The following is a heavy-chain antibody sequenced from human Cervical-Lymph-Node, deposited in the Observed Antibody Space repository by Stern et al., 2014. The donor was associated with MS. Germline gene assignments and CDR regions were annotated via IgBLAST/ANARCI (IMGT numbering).Heavy chain of an antibody. Sequence: VHLVESAAELKKPGSSVKVSCKASGGSLSTYTITWVRQAPGQGLEWMGRIIPALNVANYAQKFQGRLTITADKSTSTAYMEMSSLRSDDTAVYYCAGPAPLDWGQGTLVTVSS. CDR2: IIPALNVA. V-gene: IGHV1-69*09. J-gene: IGHJ4*02. CDR1: GGSLSTYT. D-gene: IGHD2-2*01. CDR3: AGPAPLD.